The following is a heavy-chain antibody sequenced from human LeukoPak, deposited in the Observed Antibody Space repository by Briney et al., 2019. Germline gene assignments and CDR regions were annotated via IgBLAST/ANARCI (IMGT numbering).Heavy chain of an antibody. J-gene: IGHJ4*02. V-gene: IGHV3-30*02. Sequence: GGSLRLSCAASGFTFSSYGMHWVRQAPGKGLEWVAFIRYDGSNKYYADSVKGRFTISRDNSKNTLYLQMNSLRDEDTAVYYCAKSYDYGGNSPSFDYWGQGTLVTVSS. CDR1: GFTFSSYG. CDR2: IRYDGSNK. CDR3: AKSYDYGGNSPSFDY. D-gene: IGHD4-23*01.